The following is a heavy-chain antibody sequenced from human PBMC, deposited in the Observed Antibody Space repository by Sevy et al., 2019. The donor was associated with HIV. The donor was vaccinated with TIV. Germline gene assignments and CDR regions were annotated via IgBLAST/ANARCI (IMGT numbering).Heavy chain of an antibody. J-gene: IGHJ4*02. V-gene: IGHV3-53*01. CDR2: IYTGCSA. CDR3: ARRGGGRRPAGFDY. Sequence: GGSLRRSCAASGFSVSSKYMSWVRQAPGKGLEWVSVIYTGCSAYYADSVKGRITISRDNSKNTLYLQMDSLMAEDTAVYYCARRGGGRRPAGFDYWGQGTLVTVSS. CDR1: GFSVSSKY. D-gene: IGHD3-16*01.